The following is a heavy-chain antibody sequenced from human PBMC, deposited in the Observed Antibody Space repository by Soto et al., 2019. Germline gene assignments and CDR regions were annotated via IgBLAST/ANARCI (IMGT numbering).Heavy chain of an antibody. J-gene: IGHJ6*01. CDR3: ARETMTTSD. D-gene: IGHD4-17*01. CDR1: GFTFSDYY. V-gene: IGHV3-11*01. Sequence: GGSLRLSCAASGFTFSDYYMTWIRQAPGKGLEWVSYISNSGDTIYYADSVKGRFTISRDNAENSLYLQMNSLRVADTAVYYCARETMTTSDWGKGTTVTVSS. CDR2: ISNSGDTI.